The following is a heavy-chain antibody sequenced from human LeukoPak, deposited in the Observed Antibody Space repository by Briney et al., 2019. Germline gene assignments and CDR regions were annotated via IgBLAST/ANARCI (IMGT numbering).Heavy chain of an antibody. CDR2: VNPNSGGT. J-gene: IGHJ6*02. CDR3: ARDRGSGTGGDYYGMDV. V-gene: IGHV1-2*02. CDR1: GYTFIDYY. D-gene: IGHD6-19*01. Sequence: ASAKVSCKASGYTFIDYYIHWVRLAPGQGLQWMGWVNPNSGGTNYAQNFQGRVTMTRDTSTSTGYLELSRLTSDDTAVYYCARDRGSGTGGDYYGMDVWGQGTTVTVSS.